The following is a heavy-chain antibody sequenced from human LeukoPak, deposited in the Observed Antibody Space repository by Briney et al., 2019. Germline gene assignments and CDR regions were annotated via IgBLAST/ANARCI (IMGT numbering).Heavy chain of an antibody. J-gene: IGHJ4*02. V-gene: IGHV1-46*01. CDR1: GYTFTSYY. CDR2: INPSGGST. D-gene: IGHD6-6*01. Sequence: GASVQVSCKASGYTFTSYYMHWVRQAPGQGLEWMGIINPSGGSTSYAQKFQGRVTMTRDTYTSTVYMELSGLRSEDTAVYYCARDGPRIAALGEDFDYWGQGTLVTVSS. CDR3: ARDGPRIAALGEDFDY.